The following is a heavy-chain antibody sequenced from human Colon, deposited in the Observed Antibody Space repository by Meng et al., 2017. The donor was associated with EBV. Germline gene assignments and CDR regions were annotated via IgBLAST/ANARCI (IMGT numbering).Heavy chain of an antibody. D-gene: IGHD2-8*02. J-gene: IGHJ5*02. CDR3: ARDGGVTHIP. CDR2: IYHNGQT. Sequence: QGPGAGFVNPSGTLSLTFSVSGTSIRTSNWWSWIRQSPGEGLEWIGAIYHNGQTNYNPSLKSRVSMSVDESKNEFSLNLKSVTAADTAAYYCARDGGVTHIPWGQGVLVTVSS. CDR1: GTSIRTSNW. V-gene: IGHV4-4*02.